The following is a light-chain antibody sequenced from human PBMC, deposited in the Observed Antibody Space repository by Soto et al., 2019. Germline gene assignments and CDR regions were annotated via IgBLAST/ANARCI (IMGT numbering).Light chain of an antibody. CDR2: DAS. J-gene: IGKJ2*01. CDR1: QSISTC. Sequence: DIPMTQSPSTVSASVGDRVTITCRASQSISTCLAWYQQRPGEAPNLLFFDASNLKSGVPSRFSGSGSGTEFPLTITSLQPDDFASYYCQHCNSFPYTFGQGTKLEI. CDR3: QHCNSFPYT. V-gene: IGKV1-5*01.